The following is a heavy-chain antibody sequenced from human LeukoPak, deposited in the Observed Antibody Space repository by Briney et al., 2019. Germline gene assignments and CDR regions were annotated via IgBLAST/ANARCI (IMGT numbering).Heavy chain of an antibody. CDR1: GFTFSSYG. CDR2: IRYDGSNK. V-gene: IGHV3-30*02. CDR3: ARRLYGDYYFDY. Sequence: PGGSLRLSCAASGFTFSSYGMHWVRQAPGKGLEWVAFIRYDGSNKYYADSVKGRFTISRDNSKNTLYLQMNSLRAEDTAVYYCARRLYGDYYFDYWGQGTLVTVSS. J-gene: IGHJ4*02. D-gene: IGHD4-17*01.